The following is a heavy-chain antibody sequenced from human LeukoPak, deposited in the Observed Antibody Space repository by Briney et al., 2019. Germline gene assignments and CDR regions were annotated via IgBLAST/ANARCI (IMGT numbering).Heavy chain of an antibody. V-gene: IGHV4-30-4*08. D-gene: IGHD6-13*01. CDR3: ARGSSWYDGLDY. J-gene: IGHJ4*02. Sequence: SQTLSLTCTVSGGSISSGDYYWSWIRQPPGKGLEWIGYIFYSGSTYYNPSLKSRVTISVDTSKNQFSLNLNSVTAADTAVYYCARGSSWYDGLDYWGQGTLVTVSS. CDR1: GGSISSGDYY. CDR2: IFYSGST.